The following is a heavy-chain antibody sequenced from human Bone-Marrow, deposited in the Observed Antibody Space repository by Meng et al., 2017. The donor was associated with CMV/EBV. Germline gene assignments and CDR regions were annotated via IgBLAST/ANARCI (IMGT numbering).Heavy chain of an antibody. CDR1: GDSISSSNW. Sequence: GSLRLSCGVSGDSISSSNWWSWVRQPPGKGLEWIGEIFHSGTANYNPSLKSRLTISVDKSKNQFSLRLTSVTAADTAVYFCSSGGDYVAYRYHGMDVWGQGTTVTVSS. CDR3: SSGGDYVAYRYHGMDV. V-gene: IGHV4-4*01. CDR2: IFHSGTA. J-gene: IGHJ6*02. D-gene: IGHD3-10*02.